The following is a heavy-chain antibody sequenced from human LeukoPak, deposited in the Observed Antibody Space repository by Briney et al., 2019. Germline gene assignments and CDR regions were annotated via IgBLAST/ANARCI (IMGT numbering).Heavy chain of an antibody. CDR2: ISGSGVST. D-gene: IGHD3-10*01. CDR3: AKVKFGGNYYGSGSYFDY. V-gene: IGHV3-23*01. CDR1: GITFSSCA. Sequence: GESLRLSCAASGITFSSCAMSWVRQAPGKGLEWVSAISGSGVSTYYADSVKGRFTISRDNSKNMLYLQMNSLRAEDTAVYYCAKVKFGGNYYGSGSYFDYWGQGTLVTVSS. J-gene: IGHJ4*02.